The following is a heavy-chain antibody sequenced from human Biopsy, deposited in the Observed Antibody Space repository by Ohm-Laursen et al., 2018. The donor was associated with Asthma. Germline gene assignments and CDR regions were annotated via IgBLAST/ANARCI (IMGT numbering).Heavy chain of an antibody. CDR3: VRGSSSWHHGPFHYYYGLDV. Sequence: TLSLTCSLSSGSGGYMRSGNYYWGWIRQPPGKGLEWIGSISYSGATYYNPSLESRVTVPTDTSKNHFSLKPTSVTAADTAVYYCVRGSSSWHHGPFHYYYGLDVWGQGTTATVSS. CDR2: ISYSGAT. V-gene: IGHV4-39*01. CDR1: SGSGGYMRSGNYY. D-gene: IGHD6-13*01. J-gene: IGHJ6*02.